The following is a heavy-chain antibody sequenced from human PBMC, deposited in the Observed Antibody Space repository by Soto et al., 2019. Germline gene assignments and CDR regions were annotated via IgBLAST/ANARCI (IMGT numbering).Heavy chain of an antibody. J-gene: IGHJ4*02. CDR2: IIPMFGAA. CDR1: GGTFTSHA. Sequence: QVQLVQSGAEVKKPGSSVKVSCKASGGTFTSHAVSWVLQAPGQGLEWMGGIIPMFGAANYALNFQGRVTITADEPTGTAYMELSSLRSEDTAVYYCARGSISWFLDYWGLGTLVTVSS. CDR3: ARGSISWFLDY. V-gene: IGHV1-69*12. D-gene: IGHD6-13*01.